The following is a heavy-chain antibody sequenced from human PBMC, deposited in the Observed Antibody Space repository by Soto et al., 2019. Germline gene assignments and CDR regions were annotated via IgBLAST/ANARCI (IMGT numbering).Heavy chain of an antibody. J-gene: IGHJ4*02. CDR3: ARRGYARSSRFDY. CDR2: ICYSGST. D-gene: IGHD2-2*01. Sequence: QLQLQESGPGLVKPSETLSLTCTVSSFSISSSTYCWGWFRQPPGKGLEWIASICYSGSTYYNTPLKSRAPTSVDTSTNQFSLKVSSVTAADTAVYYCARRGYARSSRFDYWGQGPLVTVSS. V-gene: IGHV4-39*01. CDR1: SFSISSSTYC.